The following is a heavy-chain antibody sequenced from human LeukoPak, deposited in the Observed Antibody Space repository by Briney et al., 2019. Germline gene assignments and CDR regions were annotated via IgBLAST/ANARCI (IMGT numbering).Heavy chain of an antibody. CDR1: GYSFTSYW. Sequence: GDSLKISSKGSGYSFTSYWIGRVRQMPGKGLERMGIIYPGDSDTRYSQYFQVQVTIAADKSISTAYLQSSSPKDSDTAMYDWAGRSRSGLYVSEYWGQGTLGSVSP. V-gene: IGHV5-51*01. CDR2: IYPGDSDT. CDR3: AGRSRSGLYVSEY. D-gene: IGHD6-19*01. J-gene: IGHJ4*02.